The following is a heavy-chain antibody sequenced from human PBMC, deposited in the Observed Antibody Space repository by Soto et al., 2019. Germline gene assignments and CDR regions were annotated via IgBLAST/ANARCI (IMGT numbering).Heavy chain of an antibody. Sequence: VQLVESGGGLVQPGGSLRLSCVASGFTFSDHYMDWVRQAPGKGLEWVGRTRNKANRYNTEYAASVKCRFTVSRDDSRNSLYLQMNTLQTEDTAVYYCARGGPSNYDSLDCWGQGTLVTVSS. J-gene: IGHJ4*02. CDR2: TRNKANRYNT. V-gene: IGHV3-72*01. D-gene: IGHD4-4*01. CDR1: GFTFSDHY. CDR3: ARGGPSNYDSLDC.